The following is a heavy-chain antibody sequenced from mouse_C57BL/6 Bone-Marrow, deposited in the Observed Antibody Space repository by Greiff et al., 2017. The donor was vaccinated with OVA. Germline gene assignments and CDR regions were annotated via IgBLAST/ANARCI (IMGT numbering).Heavy chain of an antibody. Sequence: QVTLKVSGPGILQPSQTLSLTCSFSGFSLSTFGMGVGWIRQPSGQGLEWLAHIWWDDDKYYNPALKSRLPISKDTSKNQVFIKIANEDTAETATDYGAQGCYYYAFDYWGQGTTLTVSS. CDR3: AQGCYYYAFDY. D-gene: IGHD1-1*01. CDR2: IWWDDDK. J-gene: IGHJ2*01. CDR1: GFSLSTFGMG. V-gene: IGHV8-8*01.